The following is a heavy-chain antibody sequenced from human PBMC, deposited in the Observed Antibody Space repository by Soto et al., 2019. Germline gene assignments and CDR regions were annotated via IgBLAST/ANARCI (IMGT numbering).Heavy chain of an antibody. CDR3: ARSGTSTTCYDY. D-gene: IGHD2-2*01. J-gene: IGHJ4*02. V-gene: IGHV3-72*01. CDR1: GFTFSDHY. CDR2: TRNKGNSYTT. Sequence: GGSLRLSCVASGFTFSDHYIDWVRQAPGKGLEWVGRTRNKGNSYTTDYAASVKGRFTISRDDSKDSLYLQMNSLKTEDTAVYYCARSGTSTTCYDYWGQGTLVTVSS.